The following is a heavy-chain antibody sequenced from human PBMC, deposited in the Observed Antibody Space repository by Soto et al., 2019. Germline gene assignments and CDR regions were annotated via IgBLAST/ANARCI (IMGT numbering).Heavy chain of an antibody. J-gene: IGHJ4*02. D-gene: IGHD1-26*01. V-gene: IGHV1-58*01. CDR2: IVVGSGNT. CDR3: AADPSLVGATGFEY. Sequence: ASVKVSCKASGFTFTSSAVQWVRQARGQRLEWIGWIVVGSGNTNYAQKFQERVTITRDMSTSTAYMELSSLRSEDTAVYYCAADPSLVGATGFEYWRQGTLVTLS. CDR1: GFTFTSSA.